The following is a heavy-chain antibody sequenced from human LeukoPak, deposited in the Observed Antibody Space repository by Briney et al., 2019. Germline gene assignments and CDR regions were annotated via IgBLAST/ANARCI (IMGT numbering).Heavy chain of an antibody. V-gene: IGHV4-59*01. D-gene: IGHD2-2*01. CDR3: ARGSIARY. J-gene: IGHJ4*02. CDR1: GCSISSYY. Sequence: PSEPLSLTCTVSGCSISSYYWSWIRQPPGKGLEWIGYIYYSGSTNYNPSLKSRVTISVDTSKNQFSLKLSSVTAADTAVYYCARGSIARYWGQGTLVTVSS. CDR2: IYYSGST.